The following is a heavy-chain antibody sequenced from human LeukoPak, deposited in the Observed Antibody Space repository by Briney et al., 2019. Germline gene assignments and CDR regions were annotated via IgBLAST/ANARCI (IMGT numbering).Heavy chain of an antibody. J-gene: IGHJ4*02. CDR1: EFTFSTYA. CDR2: ISSSGGST. V-gene: IGHV3-23*01. CDR3: AKDIVVVVAATPAFDY. D-gene: IGHD2-15*01. Sequence: PGGSLRLSCAASEFTFSTYAMSWVRQAPGKGLEWVSAISSSGGSTYYADSVKGRFTISRDNSKNTLYLQMNSLRAEDTAVYYCAKDIVVVVAATPAFDYWGQGTLVTVSS.